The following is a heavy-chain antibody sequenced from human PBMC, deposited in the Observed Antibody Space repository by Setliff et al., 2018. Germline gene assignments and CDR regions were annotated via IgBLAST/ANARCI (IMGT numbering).Heavy chain of an antibody. CDR2: IYYSGTT. CDR3: ARHDARGYYYYMDV. V-gene: IGHV4-39*01. CDR1: GGSISSSDFY. J-gene: IGHJ6*03. Sequence: PSETLSLTCTVSGGSISSSDFYWGWIRQPPGKGLEWIGSIYYSGTTYYNPSLKIPVTISIDASKNQFSLKLSSVTAADTAIYYCARHDARGYYYYMDVWGEGTTVTVSS. D-gene: IGHD3-10*01.